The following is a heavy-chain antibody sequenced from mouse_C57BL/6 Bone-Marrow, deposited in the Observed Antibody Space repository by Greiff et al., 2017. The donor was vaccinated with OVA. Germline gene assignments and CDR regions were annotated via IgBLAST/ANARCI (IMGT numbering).Heavy chain of an antibody. Sequence: VQLQQSGPELVKPGASVKISCKASGYAFSSSWMNWVKQRPGKGLEWIGRIYPGDGDTNYNGKFKGKATLTADKSSITAYMQLSSRTSEDSAVYFCAREGIPFDYWGQGTTLTVSS. J-gene: IGHJ2*01. CDR3: AREGIPFDY. V-gene: IGHV1-82*01. CDR2: IYPGDGDT. CDR1: GYAFSSSW.